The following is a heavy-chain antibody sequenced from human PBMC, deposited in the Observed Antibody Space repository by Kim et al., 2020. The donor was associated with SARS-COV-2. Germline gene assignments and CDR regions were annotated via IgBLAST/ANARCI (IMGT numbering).Heavy chain of an antibody. CDR2: ISSSSSYI. D-gene: IGHD2-2*01. J-gene: IGHJ4*02. Sequence: GGSLRLSCAASGFTFSSYSMNWVRQAPGKGLEWVSSISSSSSYIYYADSVKGRFTISRDNAKNSLYLQMNSLRAEDTAVYYCARESGYGDIVVVPAEIDYWGQGTLVTVSS. CDR1: GFTFSSYS. CDR3: ARESGYGDIVVVPAEIDY. V-gene: IGHV3-21*01.